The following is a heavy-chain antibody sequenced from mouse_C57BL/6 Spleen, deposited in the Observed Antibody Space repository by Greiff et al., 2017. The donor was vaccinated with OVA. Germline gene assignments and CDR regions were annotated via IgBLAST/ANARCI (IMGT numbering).Heavy chain of an antibody. J-gene: IGHJ4*01. CDR2: ISDGGSYT. V-gene: IGHV5-4*01. CDR1: GFTFSSYA. CDR3: ARDDIAMYY. Sequence: EVQLQESGGGLVKPGGSLKLSCAASGFTFSSYAMSWVRQTPEKRLEWVATISDGGSYTYYPDNVKGRFTISRDNAKNNLYLQMSHLKSEDTAMYYCARDDIAMYYWGQGTSVTVSS.